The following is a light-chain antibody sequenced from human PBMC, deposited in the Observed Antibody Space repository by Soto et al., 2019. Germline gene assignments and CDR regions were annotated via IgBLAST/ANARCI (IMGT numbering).Light chain of an antibody. V-gene: IGLV2-8*01. Sequence: QSALTQPPSASGSPGQSVTISCTGTSSDVGGYNYVSWYQQHPGKAPKLMIYEVSKRPSGVPDRFSGSKSGNTASLTVSGLQAEDEADYYCSSYAGTEVGFGGGTKVTVL. CDR1: SSDVGGYNY. CDR2: EVS. CDR3: SSYAGTEVG. J-gene: IGLJ2*01.